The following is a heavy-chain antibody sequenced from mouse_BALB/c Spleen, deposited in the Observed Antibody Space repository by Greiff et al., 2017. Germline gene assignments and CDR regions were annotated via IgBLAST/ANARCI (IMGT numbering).Heavy chain of an antibody. V-gene: IGHV5-6-3*01. CDR2: INSNGGST. CDR1: GFTFSSYG. D-gene: IGHD1-1*01. Sequence: EVQVVESGGGLVQPGGSLKLSCAASGFTFSSYGMSWVRQTPDKRLELVATINSNGGSTYYPDSVKGRFTISRDNAKNTLYLQMSSLKSEDTAMYYCAREGNYGAYWGQGTLVTVSA. J-gene: IGHJ3*01. CDR3: AREGNYGAY.